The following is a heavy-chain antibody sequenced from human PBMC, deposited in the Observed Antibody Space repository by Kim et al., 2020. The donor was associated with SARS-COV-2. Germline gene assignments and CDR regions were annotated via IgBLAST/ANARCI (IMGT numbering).Heavy chain of an antibody. CDR3: ARRGYDILTGAYDY. D-gene: IGHD3-9*01. Sequence: SETLSLTCAVYGGSFSGYYWSWIRQPPGKGLEWIGEINHSGSTNYNPSLKSRVTISVDTSKNQFSLKLSSVTAADTAVYYCARRGYDILTGAYDYWGQGT. CDR2: INHSGST. J-gene: IGHJ4*02. V-gene: IGHV4-34*01. CDR1: GGSFSGYY.